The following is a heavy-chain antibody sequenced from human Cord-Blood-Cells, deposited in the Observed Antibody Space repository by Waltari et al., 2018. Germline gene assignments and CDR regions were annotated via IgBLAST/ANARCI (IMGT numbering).Heavy chain of an antibody. D-gene: IGHD3-10*01. Sequence: QVQLVQSGAEVKKPGASVTVSCKASGYTSHSYAMHWVRQAPGHRLEWMGWINAGNGNTKDSQKFQGGVTITRDTTASTAYMELSSLRSEDTAVYYCARDGLSGGSGSYDYYYYMDVWGKGTTVTVSS. CDR1: GYTSHSYA. CDR2: INAGNGNT. CDR3: ARDGLSGGSGSYDYYYYMDV. V-gene: IGHV1-3*01. J-gene: IGHJ6*03.